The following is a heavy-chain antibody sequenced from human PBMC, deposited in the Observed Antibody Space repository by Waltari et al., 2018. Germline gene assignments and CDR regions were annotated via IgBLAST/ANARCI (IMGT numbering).Heavy chain of an antibody. V-gene: IGHV3-7*01. CDR2: IKQDGSEE. Sequence: EVQLVESGGGLFQPGGSLRLSFGSFCMTWVRQAPGKGLEWVANIKQDGSEEYYVDSVKGRFTISKDNAKNSLYLQMNSLRAEDTAVYFCARERRGQSGWYYFDFWGQGSLVTVSS. CDR3: ARERRGQSGWYYFDF. D-gene: IGHD6-19*01. J-gene: IGHJ4*02. CDR1: SFC.